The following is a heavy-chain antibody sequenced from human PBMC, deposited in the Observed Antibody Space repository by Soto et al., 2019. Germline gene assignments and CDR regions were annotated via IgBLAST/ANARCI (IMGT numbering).Heavy chain of an antibody. CDR2: ISGSGGST. D-gene: IGHD6-13*01. J-gene: IGHJ4*02. V-gene: IGHV3-23*01. Sequence: GGSLSLSCAASGFTFSSYAMSWVRQAPGKGLEWVSAISGSGGSTYYADSVKGRFTISRDNSKNTLYLQMNSLRAEDTAVYYCAKDQDTGYSSSWYYFDYWGQGTLVTVSS. CDR1: GFTFSSYA. CDR3: AKDQDTGYSSSWYYFDY.